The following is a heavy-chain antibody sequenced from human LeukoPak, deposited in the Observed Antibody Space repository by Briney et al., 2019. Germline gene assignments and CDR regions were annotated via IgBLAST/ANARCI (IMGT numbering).Heavy chain of an antibody. J-gene: IGHJ4*02. CDR3: AKDRGGSYSGFDY. Sequence: PGGSLRLSCAASGFTFSSYWMHWVRQAPGKGLVWVSRINSDGSSTSYADSVKGRFTISRDNSKNTLYLQMNSLRAEDTAVYYCAKDRGGSYSGFDYWGQGTLVTVSS. CDR1: GFTFSSYW. CDR2: INSDGSST. V-gene: IGHV3-74*01. D-gene: IGHD1-26*01.